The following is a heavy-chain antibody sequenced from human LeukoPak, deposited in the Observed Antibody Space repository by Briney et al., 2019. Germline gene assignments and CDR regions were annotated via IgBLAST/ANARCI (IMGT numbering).Heavy chain of an antibody. CDR2: IKQDGSNK. CDR1: GFTFSSYW. CDR3: AKDRDHIVVVIATLDY. Sequence: GGSLRLSCAASGFTFSSYWMSWVRQAPGKGLEWVANIKQDGSNKYYADSVKGRFTISRDNSKNTLYLQMNSLRAEDTAVYYCAKDRDHIVVVIATLDYWGQGTLVTVSS. V-gene: IGHV3-7*01. D-gene: IGHD2-21*01. J-gene: IGHJ4*02.